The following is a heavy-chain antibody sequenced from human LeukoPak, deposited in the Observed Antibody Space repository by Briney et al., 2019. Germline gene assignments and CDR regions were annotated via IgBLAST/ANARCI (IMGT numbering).Heavy chain of an antibody. CDR3: VKDRVTMADFFDS. V-gene: IGHV3-23*01. CDR2: VGASSET. D-gene: IGHD2-21*02. Sequence: GGSLRLSCAASGFTFSAYAMNWVRQAPGKGLEWVSVVGASSETHYADSVKGRFTISRDDSKNTLYLQMNSLRAEDTAIYYCVKDRVTMADFFDSWGQGTLVTVSS. J-gene: IGHJ4*02. CDR1: GFTFSAYA.